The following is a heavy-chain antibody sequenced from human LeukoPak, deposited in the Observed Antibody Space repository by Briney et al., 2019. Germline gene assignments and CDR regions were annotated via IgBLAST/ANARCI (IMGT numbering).Heavy chain of an antibody. D-gene: IGHD6-19*01. CDR2: INPNSGGT. CDR3: ARDFSSGWYYYYYYMDV. V-gene: IGHV1-2*02. Sequence: ASVKVSCKASGYTFTSYGISWVRQAPGQGLEWMGWINPNSGGTNYAQKFQGRVTMTRDASISTAYMELSRLRSDDTAVYYCARDFSSGWYYYYYYMDVWGKGTTVTVSS. CDR1: GYTFTSYG. J-gene: IGHJ6*03.